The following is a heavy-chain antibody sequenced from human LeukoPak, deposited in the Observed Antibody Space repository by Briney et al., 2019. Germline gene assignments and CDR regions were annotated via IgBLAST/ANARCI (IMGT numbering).Heavy chain of an antibody. CDR1: GFTFSSYW. J-gene: IGHJ4*02. D-gene: IGHD3-10*01. V-gene: IGHV3-74*01. Sequence: GGSLRLSCAASGFTFSSYWMHWVRQAPGKGLVWVSRINNDGSSTSYADSVKGRFTISRDNAKNTLYLQMNSLRAEDTAVYYCARVSGILWFGELNVDYWGQGTLVTVSS. CDR3: ARVSGILWFGELNVDY. CDR2: INNDGSST.